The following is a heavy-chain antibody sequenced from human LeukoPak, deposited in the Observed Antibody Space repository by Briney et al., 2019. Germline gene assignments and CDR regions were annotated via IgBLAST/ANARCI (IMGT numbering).Heavy chain of an antibody. Sequence: GGSLRLSCGASGFTFSTYWMHWVRQAPGKGLVWVSRIHKDGSSTNYADAVKGRFTISRDNARNTLYLQMNSLRAEDTALYYCAVWGGGCFDFWGQGTMVTVSS. J-gene: IGHJ3*01. CDR1: GFTFSTYW. CDR3: AVWGGGCFDF. D-gene: IGHD3-16*01. V-gene: IGHV3-74*01. CDR2: IHKDGSST.